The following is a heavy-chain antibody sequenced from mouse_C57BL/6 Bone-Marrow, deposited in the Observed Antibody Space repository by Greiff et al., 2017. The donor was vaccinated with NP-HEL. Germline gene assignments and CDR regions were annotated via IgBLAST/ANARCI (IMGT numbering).Heavy chain of an antibody. CDR2: IDPENGDT. CDR3: IRQLRLQAY. V-gene: IGHV14-4*01. D-gene: IGHD3-2*02. CDR1: GFNIKDDY. J-gene: IGHJ3*01. Sequence: VQLKQSGAELVRPGASVKLSCTASGFNIKDDYMHWVKQRPEQGLEWIGWIDPENGDTEYASKFQGKATIPADTSSNTAYLQLSSLTSEDTAVYYCIRQLRLQAYWGQGTLVTVSA.